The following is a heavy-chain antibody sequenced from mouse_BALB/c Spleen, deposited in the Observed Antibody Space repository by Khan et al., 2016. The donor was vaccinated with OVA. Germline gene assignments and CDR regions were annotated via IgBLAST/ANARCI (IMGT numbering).Heavy chain of an antibody. J-gene: IGHJ3*01. D-gene: IGHD2-14*01. CDR3: ARISYMYAFTS. CDR1: GFSLTTYG. Sequence: QVQLKQSGPGLVRPSQTLSITCTVSGFSLTTYGVHWVRQSPGKGLEWLGVIRSAGKTDYNAAIISRLSITKANSKSQVFFKMNSRQADDTARDYCARISYMYAFTSCGPGTLFPFSP. CDR2: IRSAGKT. V-gene: IGHV2-2*01.